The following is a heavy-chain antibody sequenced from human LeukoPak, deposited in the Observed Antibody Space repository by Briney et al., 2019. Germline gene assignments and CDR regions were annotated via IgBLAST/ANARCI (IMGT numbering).Heavy chain of an antibody. D-gene: IGHD3-16*01. Sequence: GGSLRLSCAASGFAFRSYAMSWVRQAPGKGLEWVSGISGDAGNTDYADSVEGRFTISRDNSKNTVTLQMNSLRVEDSALYYCAKDLGHQSDYWFDWWGQGTLVTVSS. J-gene: IGHJ4*02. V-gene: IGHV3-23*01. CDR2: ISGDAGNT. CDR1: GFAFRSYA. CDR3: AKDLGHQSDYWFDW.